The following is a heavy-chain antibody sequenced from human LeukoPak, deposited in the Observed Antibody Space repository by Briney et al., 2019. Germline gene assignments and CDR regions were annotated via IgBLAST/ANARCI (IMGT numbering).Heavy chain of an antibody. Sequence: GGSLRLSCAASGFTFRKYVMSWVRQAPGKGLEWVSAISGSDDGSYYADSVKGRFTISRDNSKNTLYLQMNSLRGDDTAVYYCAKDVGKWESLHFFDYWGQGTLVTVSS. CDR1: GFTFRKYV. CDR3: AKDVGKWESLHFFDY. D-gene: IGHD1-26*01. V-gene: IGHV3-23*01. CDR2: ISGSDDGS. J-gene: IGHJ4*02.